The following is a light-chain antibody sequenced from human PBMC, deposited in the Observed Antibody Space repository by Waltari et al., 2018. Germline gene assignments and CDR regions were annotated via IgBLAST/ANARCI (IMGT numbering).Light chain of an antibody. Sequence: QSALTQPASVSGSPGQSITISCSGTGHDGGGYNYVSWYQQHPGKVPKLVIYDVTKRPSGVSNRFSGSKSDNAASLTISGLQPEDEADYYCSSYASSATVIFGGGTKLTVL. CDR3: SSYASSATVI. CDR2: DVT. V-gene: IGLV2-14*03. CDR1: GHDGGGYNY. J-gene: IGLJ2*01.